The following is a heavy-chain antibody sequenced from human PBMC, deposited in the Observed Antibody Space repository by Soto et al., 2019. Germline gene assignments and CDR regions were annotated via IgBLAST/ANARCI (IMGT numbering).Heavy chain of an antibody. CDR3: AKMQGMDPWAYSFDY. Sequence: EVQVLESGGGLVQPGGSLRLSCAATGFTFSDFAMSWVRQAPGKGLEWVSRIYGGGNGPHYADSVKGRVTISRDNSKNRWHLQMNSLRAEDTAVYYCAKMQGMDPWAYSFDYWGQGTLVTVSS. V-gene: IGHV3-23*01. D-gene: IGHD2-2*03. J-gene: IGHJ4*02. CDR1: GFTFSDFA. CDR2: IYGGGNGP.